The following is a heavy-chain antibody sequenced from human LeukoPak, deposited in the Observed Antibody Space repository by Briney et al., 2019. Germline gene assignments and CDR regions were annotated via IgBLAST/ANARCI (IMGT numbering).Heavy chain of an antibody. CDR2: IYSGGST. V-gene: IGHV3-66*01. CDR3: AALYYDSSGYRDY. CDR1: GFTVSSNY. Sequence: PGGSLRLSCAASGFTVSSNYMSWVRQAPGKGLEWVSVIYSGGSTYYADSVEGRFTISRDNSKNTLYLQMNSLRAEDTAVYYCAALYYDSSGYRDYWGQGTLVTVSS. J-gene: IGHJ4*02. D-gene: IGHD3-22*01.